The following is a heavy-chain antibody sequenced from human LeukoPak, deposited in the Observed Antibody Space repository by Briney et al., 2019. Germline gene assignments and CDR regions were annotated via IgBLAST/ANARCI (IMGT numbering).Heavy chain of an antibody. V-gene: IGHV3-7*01. Sequence: GGSLRLSCAASGFTSSTYWMSWVRQAPGKGLEWVASLKQDGSETYYVDSVKGRFTLSRDNAKNSLYLQMNSLRADDTAVYYCARDRDSRWDFDLWGRGTLVTVSS. CDR1: GFTSSTYW. D-gene: IGHD3-22*01. J-gene: IGHJ2*01. CDR2: LKQDGSET. CDR3: ARDRDSRWDFDL.